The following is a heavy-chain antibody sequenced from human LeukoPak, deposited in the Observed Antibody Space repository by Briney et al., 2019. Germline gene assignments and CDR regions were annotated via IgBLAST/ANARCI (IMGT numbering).Heavy chain of an antibody. CDR1: GGSISSSSYY. Sequence: PSETLSLTCTVSGGSISSSSYYWGWIRQPPGKGLEWIGSIYHSGSTYYNPSLKSRVTISVDTSKNQFSLKLSSVTAADTAVYYCARVPLYCSGSSCVDYWGQGTLVTVSS. J-gene: IGHJ4*02. CDR2: IYHSGST. CDR3: ARVPLYCSGSSCVDY. V-gene: IGHV4-39*07. D-gene: IGHD2-15*01.